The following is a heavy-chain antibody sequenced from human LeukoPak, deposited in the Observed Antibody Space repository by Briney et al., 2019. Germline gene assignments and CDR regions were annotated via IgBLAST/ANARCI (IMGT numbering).Heavy chain of an antibody. Sequence: PGGSLRFSCAASGFTVSTNYMSWVRQAPGKGLEWVSVIYSGGSTYYADSVRGRFTISRHNPENTLYLQMNSLRAEDTAVYYCARGMTNPFDYWGQGTLVTVSS. CDR3: ARGMTNPFDY. CDR1: GFTVSTNY. J-gene: IGHJ4*02. V-gene: IGHV3-53*04. CDR2: IYSGGST. D-gene: IGHD4-11*01.